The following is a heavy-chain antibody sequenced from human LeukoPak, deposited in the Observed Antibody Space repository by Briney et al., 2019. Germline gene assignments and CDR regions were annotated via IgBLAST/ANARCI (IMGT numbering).Heavy chain of an antibody. V-gene: IGHV2-5*01. CDR2: IYWNDDK. Sequence: SGPTLVNPTQTLTLTCTFSGFSLSTSGVGVGWIRQPPGRALEWLALIYWNDDKRYSPSLKSRLTITKDTSKNQVVLTMTNMDPVDTATYYCAHRRGILWFGPQVWFDPWGQGTLVTVSS. D-gene: IGHD3-10*01. CDR1: GFSLSTSGVG. CDR3: AHRRGILWFGPQVWFDP. J-gene: IGHJ5*02.